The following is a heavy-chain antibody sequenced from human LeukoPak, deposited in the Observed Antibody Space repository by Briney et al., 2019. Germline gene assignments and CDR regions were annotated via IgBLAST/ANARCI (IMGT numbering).Heavy chain of an antibody. CDR1: GFTFSNYS. J-gene: IGHJ4*02. D-gene: IGHD5-24*01. CDR2: IGIDSGNT. CDR3: ARDYKYAFDN. V-gene: IGHV3-48*01. Sequence: GGSLRLSCAASGFTFSNYSMNWVRQAPGKGLEWISYIGIDSGNTDYADSVKGRFTISGDKAKNSLYLQMNSLRVEDTAVYYCARDYKYAFDNWGQGTLVTVSS.